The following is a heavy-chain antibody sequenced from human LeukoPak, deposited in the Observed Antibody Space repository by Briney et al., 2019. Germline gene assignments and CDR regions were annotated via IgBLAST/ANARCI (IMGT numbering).Heavy chain of an antibody. V-gene: IGHV4-39*01. CDR1: GGSISSTTYY. J-gene: IGHJ4*02. D-gene: IGHD5-12*01. Sequence: SETLSLTCAVSGGSISSTTYYWGWIRQPPGKGLEWIGSVYYSGSTYYNPSLKSRGIISVDTSKNQFSLRLSSVTAADTAVYYFAEHGGIGSGYLYWAKGTRVTVPS. CDR2: VYYSGST. CDR3: AEHGGIGSGYLY.